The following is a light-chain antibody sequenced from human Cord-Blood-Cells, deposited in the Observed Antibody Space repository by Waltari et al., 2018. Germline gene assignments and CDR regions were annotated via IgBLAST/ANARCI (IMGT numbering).Light chain of an antibody. J-gene: IGKJ5*01. CDR2: DAS. CDR3: QQYNSYPIT. Sequence: DIQMTQSPSTLSASVGDRVTITCRASQSISSWLAWYQQKPGKAPKLLIYDASSLESGVPSRFSGSGSGTEFTLTLSSLQPDDFATYCCQQYNSYPITFGQGTRLEIK. CDR1: QSISSW. V-gene: IGKV1-5*01.